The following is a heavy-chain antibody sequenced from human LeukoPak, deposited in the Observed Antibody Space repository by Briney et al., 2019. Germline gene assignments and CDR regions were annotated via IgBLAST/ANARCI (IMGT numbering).Heavy chain of an antibody. Sequence: GGSLRLSCAASGFTFSNAWMSWVRQAPGKGLEWVGRIKSKTDGGTTDYAAPVKGRFTISRDDSKNTLYLQMNSLKTEDTAVYYCASCFDYYYYYMDVWGKGTTVTVSS. CDR1: GFTFSNAW. CDR2: IKSKTDGGTT. CDR3: ASCFDYYYYYMDV. D-gene: IGHD2-15*01. V-gene: IGHV3-15*01. J-gene: IGHJ6*03.